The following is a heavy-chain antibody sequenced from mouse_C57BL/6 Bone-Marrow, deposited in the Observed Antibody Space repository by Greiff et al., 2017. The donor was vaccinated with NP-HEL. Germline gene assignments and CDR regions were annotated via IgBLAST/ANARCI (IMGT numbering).Heavy chain of an antibody. CDR2: IYPGDGDT. V-gene: IGHV1-80*01. CDR1: GYAFSSYW. Sequence: VQLQQSGAELVKPGASVKISCKASGYAFSSYWMNWVKQRPGKGLEWIGQIYPGDGDTNYNGKFKGKATLTADKSSSTAYMQRSSLTSEDSAVYFCARGAAQAPYYFDDWGQGTTLTVSS. CDR3: ARGAAQAPYYFDD. J-gene: IGHJ2*01. D-gene: IGHD3-2*02.